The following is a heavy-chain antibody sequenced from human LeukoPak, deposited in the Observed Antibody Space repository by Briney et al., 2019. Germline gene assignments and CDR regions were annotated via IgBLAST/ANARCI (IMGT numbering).Heavy chain of an antibody. Sequence: SETLSLTCTVSGHSIGAGFVWGWIRQSPRKGLEWIGNIFHNGNTYYNPSLNGRVTMSPDTSRNQFSLTLTSVTAADTAVYFCARRGSITGWSFDYWGLGSLVTVSS. CDR1: GHSIGAGFV. J-gene: IGHJ4*02. CDR2: IFHNGNT. V-gene: IGHV4-38-2*02. CDR3: ARRGSITGWSFDY. D-gene: IGHD1-14*01.